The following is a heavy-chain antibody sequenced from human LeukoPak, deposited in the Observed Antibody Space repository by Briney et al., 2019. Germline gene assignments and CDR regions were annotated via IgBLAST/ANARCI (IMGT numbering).Heavy chain of an antibody. CDR1: GFTVSSNY. V-gene: IGHV3-53*01. CDR2: IYSGGST. CDR3: ARCHGDYVFDY. Sequence: GGSLRLSCAASGFTVSSNYMSWVRQAPGKGLEWVSVIYSGGSTYYADSVKGRFTISRDNSKNTLYLQMNSLRAEDTAVYYCARCHGDYVFDYWGQGTLVTVSS. J-gene: IGHJ4*02. D-gene: IGHD4-17*01.